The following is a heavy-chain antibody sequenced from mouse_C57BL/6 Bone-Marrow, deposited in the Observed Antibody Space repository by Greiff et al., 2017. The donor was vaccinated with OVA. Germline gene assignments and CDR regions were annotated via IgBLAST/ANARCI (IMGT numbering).Heavy chain of an antibody. CDR3: ARLLPQRYFDV. J-gene: IGHJ1*03. CDR2: IDPSDSYT. V-gene: IGHV1-59*01. Sequence: QVQLQQPGAELVRPGTSVKLSCKASGYTFTSYWMHWVKQRPGQGLEWIGVIDPSDSYTNYNQKFKGKATLTVDTSSSTAYMQLSSLTSEDSAVYYCARLLPQRYFDVGGTGTTVTVSS. CDR1: GYTFTSYW.